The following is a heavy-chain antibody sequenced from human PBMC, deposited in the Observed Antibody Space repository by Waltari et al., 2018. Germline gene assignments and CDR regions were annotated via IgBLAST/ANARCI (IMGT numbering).Heavy chain of an antibody. CDR2: SYHSGSS. CDR3: ARAPGGYLTP. D-gene: IGHD5-12*01. CDR1: GYSISSGYY. V-gene: IGHV4-38-2*02. Sequence: QVQLQESGPGLVKPSETLSLTCTVSGYSISSGYYWGWIRQPPGKGLEWIGSSYHSGSSFYTPSLKSRVTISVDTSKNQFSLKLSSVTAAETAVYYCARAPGGYLTPWGQGILVTVSA. J-gene: IGHJ5*02.